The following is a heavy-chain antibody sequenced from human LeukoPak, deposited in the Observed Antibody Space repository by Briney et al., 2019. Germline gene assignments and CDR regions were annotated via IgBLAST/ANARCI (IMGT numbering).Heavy chain of an antibody. D-gene: IGHD6-19*01. V-gene: IGHV1-69*13. J-gene: IGHJ4*02. Sequence: ASVKVSCKASGGTFSSYAISWVRQAPGQGLEWMGGIIPIFGTANYAQRFQGRVTNTADESTSTAYMELSSLRSEDTAVYYCARFIAVAGLYYFDYWGQGTLVTVSS. CDR2: IIPIFGTA. CDR3: ARFIAVAGLYYFDY. CDR1: GGTFSSYA.